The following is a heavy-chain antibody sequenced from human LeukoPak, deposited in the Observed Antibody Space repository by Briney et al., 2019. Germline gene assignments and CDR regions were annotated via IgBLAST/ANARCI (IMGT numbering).Heavy chain of an antibody. CDR1: GFTFDDYA. J-gene: IGHJ4*02. CDR3: AKGYSSGWYYFDY. CDR2: ISWNSGSI. Sequence: GGSLRLSCAGSGFTFDDYAMHWVRQAPGKGVQWVSGISWNSGSIGYADSVKGRFTISRDNAKNSLYLQMNSLRAEDMALYYCAKGYSSGWYYFDYWGQGTLVTVSS. D-gene: IGHD6-19*01. V-gene: IGHV3-9*03.